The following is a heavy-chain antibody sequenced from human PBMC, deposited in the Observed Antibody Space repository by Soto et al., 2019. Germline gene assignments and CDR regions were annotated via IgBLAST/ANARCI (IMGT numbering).Heavy chain of an antibody. Sequence: PSETLSLTCTVSGGSISSSSYYWGWIRQPPGKGLEWIGSIYYSGSTYYNPSLKSRVTISVDTSKNQFSLKLSSVTAADTAVYYCARLGPPDIVVVPAAISWFDPWGQGTLVTVS. D-gene: IGHD2-2*01. CDR3: ARLGPPDIVVVPAAISWFDP. CDR1: GGSISSSSYY. CDR2: IYYSGST. J-gene: IGHJ5*02. V-gene: IGHV4-39*01.